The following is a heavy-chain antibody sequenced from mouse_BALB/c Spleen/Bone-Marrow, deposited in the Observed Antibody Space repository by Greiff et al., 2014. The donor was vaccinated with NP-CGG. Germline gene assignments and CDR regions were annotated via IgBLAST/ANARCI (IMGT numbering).Heavy chain of an antibody. CDR2: IRNKASGYTT. J-gene: IGHJ1*01. D-gene: IGHD1-1*02. Sequence: EVKLVESGGGLVQPGGSLRLSCATSGLTFTDYYMSWVRQPPGKALEWLGFIRNKASGYTTDYSASVKGRFTISRDNSQSILYLQMNTLRAEDSATYYCAREYGYFDVWGAGTTVTVSS. CDR3: AREYGYFDV. V-gene: IGHV7-3*02. CDR1: GLTFTDYY.